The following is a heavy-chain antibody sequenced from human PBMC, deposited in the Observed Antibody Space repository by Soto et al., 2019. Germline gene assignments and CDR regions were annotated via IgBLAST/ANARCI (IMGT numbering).Heavy chain of an antibody. J-gene: IGHJ4*02. Sequence: GESLKISCNASGFTFTSYWIAWVRQMPGKGLEWMGIIYPGHSDTSYSPSFQGQVTISADKSINTAYLQWSSLKASDTAMYYCAKHEGYCSSTTCPNFDYWGPGALVTVSS. D-gene: IGHD2-2*01. CDR3: AKHEGYCSSTTCPNFDY. CDR2: IYPGHSDT. V-gene: IGHV5-51*01. CDR1: GFTFTSYW.